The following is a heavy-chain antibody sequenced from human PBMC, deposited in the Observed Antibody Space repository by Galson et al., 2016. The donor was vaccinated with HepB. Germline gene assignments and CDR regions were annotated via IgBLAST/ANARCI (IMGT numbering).Heavy chain of an antibody. CDR2: FEPEDGET. J-gene: IGHJ5*02. CDR3: AVGAMAT. V-gene: IGHV1-24*01. Sequence: QSGAEVKKPGASVKVSCKVSGYSLTEVSMHWVRQAPGKGLEWMGGFEPEDGETIYAQKFQGRVTVTEDGSTDTAYMELSSLGSDDTAVYYCAVGAMATWGQGTLVTVSS. CDR1: GYSLTEVS. D-gene: IGHD1-26*01.